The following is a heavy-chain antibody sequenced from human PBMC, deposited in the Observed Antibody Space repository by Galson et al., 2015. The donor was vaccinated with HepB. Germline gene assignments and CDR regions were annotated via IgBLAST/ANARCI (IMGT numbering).Heavy chain of an antibody. CDR1: GYSFTTYW. Sequence: QSGAEVKKPGESLRISCEGSGYSFTTYWITWVRQMPGKGLEWMGRIDPSDSHISYSPSLQGHVTFSTDKSISTAYLQWSSLKASDTAMYYCARHRREYNFVTGYAYYFEYWGQGTLVTVSS. J-gene: IGHJ4*02. CDR3: ARHRREYNFVTGYAYYFEY. V-gene: IGHV5-10-1*01. D-gene: IGHD3-9*01. CDR2: IDPSDSHI.